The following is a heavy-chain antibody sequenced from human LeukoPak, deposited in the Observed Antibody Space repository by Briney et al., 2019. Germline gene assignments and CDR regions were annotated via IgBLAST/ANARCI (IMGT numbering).Heavy chain of an antibody. V-gene: IGHV3-48*03. CDR1: GFTFSSYE. CDR3: ARERCSSTSCYGTYFDY. D-gene: IGHD2-2*01. J-gene: IGHJ4*02. Sequence: GGSLRLSCAASGFTFSSYEMNWVRQAPGKGLEWVSYISSSGSTIYYADSVKGRFTISRDNAKNSLYLQMNSLRAEDTAVYYCARERCSSTSCYGTYFDYWGQGTLVTVSS. CDR2: ISSSGSTI.